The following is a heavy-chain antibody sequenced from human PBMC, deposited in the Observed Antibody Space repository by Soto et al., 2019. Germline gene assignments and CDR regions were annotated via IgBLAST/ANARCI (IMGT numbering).Heavy chain of an antibody. J-gene: IGHJ5*02. V-gene: IGHV3-23*01. CDR1: GFTFSSYA. CDR3: AKETYYDFWSSWSWFDP. CDR2: ISGSGGST. Sequence: GGSLRLSCAASGFTFSSYAMSWVRQAPGKGLEWVSAISGSGGSTYYADSVKGRFTISRDNSKNTLYLQMNSLRAEDTAVYYCAKETYYDFWSSWSWFDPWGQGTLVTVSS. D-gene: IGHD3-3*01.